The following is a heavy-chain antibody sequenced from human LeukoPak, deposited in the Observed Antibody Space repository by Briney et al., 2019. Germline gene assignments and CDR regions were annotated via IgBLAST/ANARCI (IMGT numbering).Heavy chain of an antibody. V-gene: IGHV1-69*04. D-gene: IGHD2-15*01. CDR1: GGTFSSYA. J-gene: IGHJ4*02. CDR3: ARDRRDPSWTLPFDY. Sequence: GSSVKVSCKASGGTFSSYAISWVRQAPGQGLEWMGRIIPILGIANHAQKFQGRVTITADKSTSTAYMELSSLRSEDTAVYYCARDRRDPSWTLPFDYWGQGTLVTVSS. CDR2: IIPILGIA.